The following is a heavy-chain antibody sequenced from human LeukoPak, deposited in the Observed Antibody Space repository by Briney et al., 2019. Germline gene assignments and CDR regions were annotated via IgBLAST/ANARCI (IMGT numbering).Heavy chain of an antibody. Sequence: PGGSLRLSCAASGFTFDDYAMHWVRHAPGKGLEWVSGISWNSGSIGYADSVKGRFTISRDNAKNSLYLQMNSLRAEDTALYYCAKIGPDFWSGYYDYWGQGTLVTVSS. V-gene: IGHV3-9*01. CDR2: ISWNSGSI. D-gene: IGHD3-3*01. CDR1: GFTFDDYA. CDR3: AKIGPDFWSGYYDY. J-gene: IGHJ4*02.